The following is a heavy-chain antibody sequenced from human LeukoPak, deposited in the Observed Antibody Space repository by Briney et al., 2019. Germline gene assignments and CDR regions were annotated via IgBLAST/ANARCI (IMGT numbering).Heavy chain of an antibody. Sequence: PGGSLRLSCAASGFTFHICAMTWVRQAPGKGLEWVASIGSTDTYYADSVKGRFTVSRDNSQNMLYLQLDSLRAEDTAVYYCAKASWVSNADAVLWGQGTVVTVSS. CDR3: AKASWVSNADAVL. D-gene: IGHD1-1*01. J-gene: IGHJ4*02. CDR2: IGSTDT. V-gene: IGHV3-23*01. CDR1: GFTFHICA.